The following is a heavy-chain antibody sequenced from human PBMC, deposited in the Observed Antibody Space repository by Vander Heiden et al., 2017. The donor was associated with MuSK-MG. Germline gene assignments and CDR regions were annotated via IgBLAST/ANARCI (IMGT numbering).Heavy chain of an antibody. D-gene: IGHD6-19*01. CDR3: ARSPGSEYSSGWPTPDY. CDR1: GYTFTSYG. CDR2: ISAYNGNT. J-gene: IGHJ4*02. V-gene: IGHV1-18*01. Sequence: QVQLVQPGPEVKKPGASVKVSCKASGYTFTSYGIRWVRQAPGQGLEWMGWISAYNGNTNYAQKLQGRVTMTTDTSTSTAYMELRGLRSDDTAVYYCARSPGSEYSSGWPTPDYWGQGTLVTVSS.